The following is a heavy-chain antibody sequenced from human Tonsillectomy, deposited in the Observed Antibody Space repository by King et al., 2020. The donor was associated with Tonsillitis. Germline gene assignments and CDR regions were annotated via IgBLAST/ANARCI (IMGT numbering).Heavy chain of an antibody. Sequence: QLVQFGAEVKKPGESLRISCKGSGYSFTSYWISWVRQMPGKGLEWMGRIDPSDSYTNYSPSFQGHVTISADKSISTAYLQWSSLKASDTAMYYCAMIPVGSCSSTNCPSAGCMDVWGRGTTVTVSS. V-gene: IGHV5-10-1*03. CDR2: IDPSDSYT. CDR1: GYSFTSYW. J-gene: IGHJ6*02. D-gene: IGHD2-2*01. CDR3: AMIPVGSCSSTNCPSAGCMDV.